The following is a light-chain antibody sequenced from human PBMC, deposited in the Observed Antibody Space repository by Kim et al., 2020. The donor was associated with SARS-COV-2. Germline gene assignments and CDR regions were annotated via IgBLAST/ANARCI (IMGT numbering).Light chain of an antibody. CDR1: RSDLGDYRY. V-gene: IGLV2-8*01. CDR2: EFN. Sequence: QSALTQAPSASGSLGQSVTISCTGARSDLGDYRYVSWFQQHAGKAPKLIIFEFNRRPSGVPDRFSGSKSGNTASLTVAGLQAADEAIYYCGSFAGSEIMFGGGTQLTVL. J-gene: IGLJ3*02. CDR3: GSFAGSEIM.